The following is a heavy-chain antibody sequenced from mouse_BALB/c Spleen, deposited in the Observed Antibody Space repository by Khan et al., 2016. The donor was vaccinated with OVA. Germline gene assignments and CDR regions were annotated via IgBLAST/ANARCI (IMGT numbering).Heavy chain of an antibody. CDR3: ARREAMDY. Sequence: EVELVESGGGLVQPGGSRKLSCAASGFTFSSFGMHWVRQAPEKGLEWVAYISSDSATIYYADTVKGRFTISRDNPKNTLFLQMTSLRSEATAVYYCARREAMDYWGQGTSVTVSS. CDR2: ISSDSATI. J-gene: IGHJ4*01. V-gene: IGHV5-17*02. CDR1: GFTFSSFG.